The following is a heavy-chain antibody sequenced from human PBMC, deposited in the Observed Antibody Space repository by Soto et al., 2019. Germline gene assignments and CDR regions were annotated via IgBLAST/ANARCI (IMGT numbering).Heavy chain of an antibody. CDR2: IIPIFGTA. D-gene: IGHD2-15*01. J-gene: IGHJ6*02. V-gene: IGHV1-69*13. Sequence: GASVKVSCKASGGTFSSYAISWVRQAPGQGLEWMGGIIPIFGTANYAQKFQGRVTITADESTSTAYMELSSLRSEDTAVYYCAREGGGDIVVVVAAPEYYYYYGMDVWGQGTTVTVSS. CDR3: AREGGGDIVVVVAAPEYYYYYGMDV. CDR1: GGTFSSYA.